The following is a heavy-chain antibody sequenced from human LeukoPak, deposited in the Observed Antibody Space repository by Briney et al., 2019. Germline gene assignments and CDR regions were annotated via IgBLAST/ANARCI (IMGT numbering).Heavy chain of an antibody. J-gene: IGHJ4*02. CDR2: ISSSGSTI. D-gene: IGHD3-22*01. CDR1: GFTFSDYY. V-gene: IGHV3-11*04. CDR3: ARGGYYYDSRGYYVFDY. Sequence: GGSLRLSCAASGFTFSDYYMSWIRQAPGKGLEWVSYISSSGSTIYYADSVKGRFTISRDNSKNTLYLQMNSLRAEDTALYYCARGGYYYDSRGYYVFDYWGQGTLVTVSS.